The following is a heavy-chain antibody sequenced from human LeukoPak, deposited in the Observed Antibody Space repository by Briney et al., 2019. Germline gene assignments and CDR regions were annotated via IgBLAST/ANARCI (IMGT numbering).Heavy chain of an antibody. V-gene: IGHV4-59*01. D-gene: IGHD5-24*01. CDR3: ARVLRGSGYNSIYYFDY. Sequence: PSETLSLTCTVSGGSISSYYWSWIRQPPGKGLEWIGYIYYSGSTNYNPSLKSRVTISVDTSKNQFSLKLSSVTAADTAAYYCARVLRGSGYNSIYYFDYWGQGTLVTVSS. J-gene: IGHJ4*02. CDR2: IYYSGST. CDR1: GGSISSYY.